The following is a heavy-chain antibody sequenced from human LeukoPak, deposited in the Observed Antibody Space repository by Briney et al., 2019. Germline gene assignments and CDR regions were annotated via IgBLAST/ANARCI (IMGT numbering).Heavy chain of an antibody. J-gene: IGHJ5*01. D-gene: IGHD5-18*01. Sequence: GGSLRLSCAASGFTFSNFNMHWVRQAPGKGLEWVALIWYDGSSEYYADSVKGRFTISRDNAKNTLYLQMNSLRAEDTAMYYCARGTEGYTYGEFDSWGQGTLITVSS. CDR1: GFTFSNFN. V-gene: IGHV3-33*01. CDR2: IWYDGSSE. CDR3: ARGTEGYTYGEFDS.